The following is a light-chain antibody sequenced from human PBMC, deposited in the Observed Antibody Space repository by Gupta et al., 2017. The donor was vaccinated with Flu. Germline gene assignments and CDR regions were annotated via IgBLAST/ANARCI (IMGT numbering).Light chain of an antibody. V-gene: IGLV3-1*01. Sequence: SYDVTQPPSVSVSPGQTATITCSGDKLGEKYTCWYQQKPGQSPVLVIHQDIKRPSGIPERFSGSNSGNTATLTISGTQAMDEADYYCQAWDSSTWVFGGGTKLTVL. CDR1: KLGEKY. CDR2: QDI. J-gene: IGLJ3*02. CDR3: QAWDSSTWV.